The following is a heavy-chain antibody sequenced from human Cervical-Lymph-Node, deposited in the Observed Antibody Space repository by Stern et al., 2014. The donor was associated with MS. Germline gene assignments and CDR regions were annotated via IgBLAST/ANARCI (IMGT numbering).Heavy chain of an antibody. CDR2: VYYSGIT. CDR1: GGSITNRDY. J-gene: IGHJ2*01. V-gene: IGHV4-39*02. D-gene: IGHD4-11*01. Sequence: QVQLQESGPGLVKPSETLSLTCTVSGGSITNRDYWGWIRQSPGKGLEWIGSVYYSGITYYRPALKSRATISIDTSRTQSFLSLNSVTATDTAVYFCARGVTAVTNYVPNWCFDLWGRGTLVTVSS. CDR3: ARGVTAVTNYVPNWCFDL.